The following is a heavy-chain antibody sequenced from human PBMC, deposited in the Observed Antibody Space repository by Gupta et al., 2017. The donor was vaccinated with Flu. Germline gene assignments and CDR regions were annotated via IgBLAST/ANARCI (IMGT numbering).Heavy chain of an antibody. J-gene: IGHJ3*01. CDR1: GFPFPNAW. D-gene: IGHD1-26*01. CDR2: IKSKPDGGTK. Sequence: EVQLVESGGGLVKPGGSLRLSCTASGFPFPNAWMTLVRTAPGRGLEWVGRIKSKPDGGTKNYARPVQGRFRISRDDSKNMLSLQMNSLETGDTAVYYGTTDTSGGYAYDVWGQGTLVTVSS. V-gene: IGHV3-15*01. CDR3: TTDTSGGYAYDV.